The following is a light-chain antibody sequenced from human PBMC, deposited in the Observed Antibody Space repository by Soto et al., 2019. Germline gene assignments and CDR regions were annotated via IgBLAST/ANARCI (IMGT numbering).Light chain of an antibody. J-gene: IGKJ4*01. CDR2: DAA. CDR1: QSVSRN. CDR3: QQRSNWPPLS. V-gene: IGKV3-11*01. Sequence: EIVLTQSPATLSLSPGERATLSCRASQSVSRNLAWYQQRPGQAPRLLICDAANRATGIPARFSGSGSGTDFTLTISRLEPEDFAVYYCQQRSNWPPLSFGGGTKVEIK.